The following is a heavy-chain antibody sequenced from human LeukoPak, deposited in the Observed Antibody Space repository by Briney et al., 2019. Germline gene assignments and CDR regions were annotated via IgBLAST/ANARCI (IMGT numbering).Heavy chain of an antibody. D-gene: IGHD4-23*01. Sequence: PGGSLRLSCAASGVTFSDYSMNWVRQAPGKGLEWVSAIIKSGSPIYYADSVKGRFTISRDNANNSLYLQMTGLRAEDTAVYYCARGRGGDNSNWFDPWGPGTLVTVSS. CDR2: IIKSGSPI. CDR3: ARGRGGDNSNWFDP. CDR1: GVTFSDYS. V-gene: IGHV3-21*01. J-gene: IGHJ5*02.